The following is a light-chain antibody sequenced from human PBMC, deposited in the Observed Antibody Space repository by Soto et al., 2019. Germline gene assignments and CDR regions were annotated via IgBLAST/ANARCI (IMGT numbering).Light chain of an antibody. Sequence: EIVLTQSPGTLSLSPGERATLSCRADQTVSSNYLAWYQQKPGRAPRLLIYGASSRATGIPDRFSGSGSGTDFTLNISRLEPEDFAVYYCQQYGNTLSITFGQGTRLEIK. CDR1: QTVSSNY. J-gene: IGKJ5*01. V-gene: IGKV3-20*01. CDR3: QQYGNTLSIT. CDR2: GAS.